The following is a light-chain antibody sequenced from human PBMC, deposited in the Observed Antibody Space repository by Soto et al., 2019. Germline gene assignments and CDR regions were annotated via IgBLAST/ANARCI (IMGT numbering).Light chain of an antibody. V-gene: IGLV1-51*01. CDR3: VAWDTSLTTTVL. CDR2: DNN. J-gene: IGLJ2*01. Sequence: QSVLTQPPSVSAAPGQKVIISCSGSSSNIENNFVSWYQQLPGTAPKLLILDNNKRPSAIPDRVSGSKSGTSATLGITGLQTGDEADYYCVAWDTSLTTTVLFGGGTKLTVL. CDR1: SSNIENNF.